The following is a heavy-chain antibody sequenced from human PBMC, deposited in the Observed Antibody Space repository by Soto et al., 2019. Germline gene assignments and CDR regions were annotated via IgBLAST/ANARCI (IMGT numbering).Heavy chain of an antibody. J-gene: IGHJ3*02. CDR1: GFTFSSYW. CDR2: IKQDGSEK. CDR3: ARDVCSGWYGAFDI. V-gene: IGHV3-7*01. Sequence: EVQLVESGGGLVQPGGSLRLSCAASGFTFSSYWMSWVRQAPGKGLEWVANIKQDGSEKYYVDSVKGRFTISRDNAKNSLYLQMNSLRAEDTAVYYCARDVCSGWYGAFDIWGQGTMVTVSS. D-gene: IGHD6-19*01.